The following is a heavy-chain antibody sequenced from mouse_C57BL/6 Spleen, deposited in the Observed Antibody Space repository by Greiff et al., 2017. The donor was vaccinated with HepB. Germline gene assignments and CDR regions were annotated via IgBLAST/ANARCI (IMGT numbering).Heavy chain of an antibody. V-gene: IGHV1-53*01. CDR1: GYTFTSYW. D-gene: IGHD1-1*01. CDR3: ARSITTVVSMDY. CDR2: INPSNGGT. J-gene: IGHJ4*01. Sequence: QVHVKQPGTELVKPGASVKLSCKASGYTFTSYWMHWVKQRPGQGLEWIGNINPSNGGTNYNEKFKSKATLTVDKSSSTAYMQLSSLTSVDSAVYYCARSITTVVSMDYWGQGTSVTVSS.